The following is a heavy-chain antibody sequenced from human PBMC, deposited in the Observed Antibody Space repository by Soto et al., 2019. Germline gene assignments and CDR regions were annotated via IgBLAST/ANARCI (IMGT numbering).Heavy chain of an antibody. J-gene: IGHJ2*01. CDR2: IIPIFGTA. V-gene: IGHV1-69*12. D-gene: IGHD3-22*01. CDR1: GGTFSSYA. Sequence: QVQLVQSGAEVKKPGSSVKVSCKASGGTFSSYAISWVRQAPGQGLEWMGGIIPIFGTANYAQKFQGRVTITADQSTSTDYMELSSLRSEVTAVYYCPRLSYYYDSSDYPDWYFDLWGRGTLVTVSS. CDR3: PRLSYYYDSSDYPDWYFDL.